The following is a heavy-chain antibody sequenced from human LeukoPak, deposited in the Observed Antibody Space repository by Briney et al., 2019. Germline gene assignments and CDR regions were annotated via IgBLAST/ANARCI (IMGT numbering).Heavy chain of an antibody. Sequence: GGSLRLSCSTSGITFSSSSMSWVRQAPGKGLEWVSIISTSGGAMYYGDSVKGRFTISRDNSKNTLYLQMNSLRAEDTAVYYCAREDFEVVITSDWGQGTLVTVSS. V-gene: IGHV3-23*01. J-gene: IGHJ4*02. CDR3: AREDFEVVITSD. D-gene: IGHD3-22*01. CDR1: GITFSSSS. CDR2: ISTSGGAM.